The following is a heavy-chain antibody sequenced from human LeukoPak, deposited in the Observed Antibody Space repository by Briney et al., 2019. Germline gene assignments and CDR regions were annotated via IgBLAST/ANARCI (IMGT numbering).Heavy chain of an antibody. J-gene: IGHJ4*02. CDR2: IYYSGST. D-gene: IGHD6-19*01. CDR1: GGSISSGGYS. Sequence: PSETLSLTCAVSGGSISSGGYSWSWIRQPPGQGLEWIGYIYYSGSTNYNPSLKSRVTISVDTSKNQFFLKLSSVTAADTAVYYCARVQLQWLAPDYWGQGTLVTVSS. V-gene: IGHV4-61*08. CDR3: ARVQLQWLAPDY.